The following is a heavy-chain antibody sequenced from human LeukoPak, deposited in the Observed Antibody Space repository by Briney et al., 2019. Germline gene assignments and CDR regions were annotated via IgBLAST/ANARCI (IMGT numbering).Heavy chain of an antibody. CDR1: GFSFSSYW. V-gene: IGHV3-74*03. CDR3: ARVSFCPRCHFDY. J-gene: IGHJ4*02. Sequence: GGSLRLSCAASGFSFSSYWMHWVRQAPGKGLVWFARISPDGSSALSADSVRGRFTISRDNADNTLYLQLNSLRAEDTAVYYCARVSFCPRCHFDYWGQGTLVTVSS. D-gene: IGHD2/OR15-2a*01. CDR2: ISPDGSSA.